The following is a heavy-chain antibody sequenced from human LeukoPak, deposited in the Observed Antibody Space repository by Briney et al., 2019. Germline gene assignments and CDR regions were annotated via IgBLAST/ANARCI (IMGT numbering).Heavy chain of an antibody. CDR3: AKAGYSSGWYVGSFQY. Sequence: GESLKISCKASGYSFTSYWIGWVRQMPGKGLEWMGIIYPADSDTKYSPSFQGQVTVSADKSIGTAYLQWSSLKASDTAIYFCAKAGYSSGWYVGSFQYWGQGTLGTGSS. V-gene: IGHV5-51*01. D-gene: IGHD6-19*01. J-gene: IGHJ4*02. CDR1: GYSFTSYW. CDR2: IYPADSDT.